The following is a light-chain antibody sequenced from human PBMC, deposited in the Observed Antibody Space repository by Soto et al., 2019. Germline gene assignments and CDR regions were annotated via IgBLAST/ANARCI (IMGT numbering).Light chain of an antibody. Sequence: EIVLTQSPATLSLSPGERATLSCRASQRVSSYLAWYQQKPGQALRLLIYDASNRATGVPARFSGGGSGTDFTLPISRLEPDDFAVYYCQQRNEWPNTFCQGTKLAIK. CDR1: QRVSSY. J-gene: IGKJ2*01. CDR3: QQRNEWPNT. CDR2: DAS. V-gene: IGKV3-11*01.